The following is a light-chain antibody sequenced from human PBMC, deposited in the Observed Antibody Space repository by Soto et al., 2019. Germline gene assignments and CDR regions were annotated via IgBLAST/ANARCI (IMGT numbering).Light chain of an antibody. CDR1: QSVSSY. CDR3: QQRSNLPLT. CDR2: DAS. J-gene: IGKJ3*01. Sequence: EIVLTQSPTTLSLSPGERATLSCRASQSVSSYLAWYQQKPGQAPRLLVYDASNRATGTPARFSGSGSGTDFTLTISSLEPEDFAVYYCQQRSNLPLTFGPGTKVDI. V-gene: IGKV3-11*01.